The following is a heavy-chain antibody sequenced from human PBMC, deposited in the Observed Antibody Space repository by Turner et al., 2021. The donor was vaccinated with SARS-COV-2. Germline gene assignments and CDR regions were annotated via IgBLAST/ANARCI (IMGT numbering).Heavy chain of an antibody. D-gene: IGHD3-16*01. V-gene: IGHV3-53*01. Sequence: EVQLVASGGGLIQPGGSLRLSCAASGFTVSSNYMSWVRQAPGKGLEWVSVIYSGGSTYYADSVKGRFTISRDNSKNTLYLQINSLRSEDTAVYYCARDLVSYGMDVWGQGTTVTVSS. J-gene: IGHJ6*02. CDR1: GFTVSSNY. CDR2: IYSGGST. CDR3: ARDLVSYGMDV.